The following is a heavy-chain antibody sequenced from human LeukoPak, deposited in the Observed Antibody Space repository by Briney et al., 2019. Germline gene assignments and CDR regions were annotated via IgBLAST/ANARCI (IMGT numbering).Heavy chain of an antibody. CDR1: GFTFSSYG. V-gene: IGHV3-30*02. J-gene: IGHJ4*02. Sequence: PGGSLRLSCAASGFTFSSYGMHWVRQAPGKGLEWVAFIRCDGSNKYYADSVKGRFTISRDNSKNTLYLQMNSLRAGDTAVYYCARGGREMATKEILFDYWGQGTLVTVSS. CDR3: ARGGREMATKEILFDY. D-gene: IGHD5-24*01. CDR2: IRCDGSNK.